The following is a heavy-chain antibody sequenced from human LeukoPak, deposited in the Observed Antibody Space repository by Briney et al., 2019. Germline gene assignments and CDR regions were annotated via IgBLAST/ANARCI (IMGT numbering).Heavy chain of an antibody. Sequence: YPGGSLRLSCAASGFTFSSYAMSWVRQAPGKGLEWVSAISGSGGSTYYADSVKGRFTISRDNSKNTLYLQMNSLRAEDTAVYYCARERRSTGAVSGYVDYWGQGTLVTVSS. CDR3: ARERRSTGAVSGYVDY. V-gene: IGHV3-23*01. CDR2: ISGSGGST. CDR1: GFTFSSYA. D-gene: IGHD3-9*01. J-gene: IGHJ4*02.